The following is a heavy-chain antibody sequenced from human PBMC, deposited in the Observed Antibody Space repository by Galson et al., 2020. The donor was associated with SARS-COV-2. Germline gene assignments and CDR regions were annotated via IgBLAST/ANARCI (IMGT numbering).Heavy chain of an antibody. V-gene: IGHV3-21*01. J-gene: IGHJ2*01. CDR1: GFTFSSYS. Sequence: GGSLRLSCEASGFTFSSYSMNWVRQAPGKGLEWVSSISSSSSYIYYADPVKGRFTISRDNAKNSLYLQMNSLRAEDTAVYYCASTLAYCSGGSCGIEKGYFDLWGRGTLVTVSS. CDR2: ISSSSSYI. CDR3: ASTLAYCSGGSCGIEKGYFDL. D-gene: IGHD2-15*01.